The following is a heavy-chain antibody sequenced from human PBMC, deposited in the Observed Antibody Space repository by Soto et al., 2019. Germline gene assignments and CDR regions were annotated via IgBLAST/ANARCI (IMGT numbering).Heavy chain of an antibody. CDR2: INHSGST. CDR1: GGSFSGYY. J-gene: IGHJ5*02. V-gene: IGHV4-34*01. Sequence: PSETLSLTCAVYGGSFSGYYWSWIRQPPGKGLEWIGEINHSGSTNYNPSLKSRVTISVDTSKNQFSLKLSSVTAADTAVYYCAREVGSGWYGGWFDPWGQGTLVTVSS. D-gene: IGHD6-19*01. CDR3: AREVGSGWYGGWFDP.